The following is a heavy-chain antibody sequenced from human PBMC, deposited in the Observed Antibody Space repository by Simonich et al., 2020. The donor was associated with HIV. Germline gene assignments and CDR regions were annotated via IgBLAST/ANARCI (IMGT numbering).Heavy chain of an antibody. Sequence: EVQLVQSGAEVKKPGESLKISCKGSGYSFTSYWIGWVRQMPGKGLEWVVIIVPGDSGTRYSPSFQGQVTISADKSISTAYLQWSSLKASDTAMYYCARRPMVVKAYYFDYWGQGTLVTVSS. J-gene: IGHJ4*02. V-gene: IGHV5-51*01. CDR3: ARRPMVVKAYYFDY. D-gene: IGHD2-15*01. CDR1: GYSFTSYW. CDR2: IVPGDSGT.